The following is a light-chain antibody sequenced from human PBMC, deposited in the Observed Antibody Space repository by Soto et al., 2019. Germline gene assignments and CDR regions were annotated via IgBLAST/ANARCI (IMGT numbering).Light chain of an antibody. J-gene: IGKJ5*01. CDR2: AAS. CDR3: QQVHSFPIT. V-gene: IGKV1-12*01. Sequence: DIQMTQSPSSVSASVGDRVIITCRASQDISTWLAWYQKKPGMAPNLLISAASNLQSGVPSRFSGSGSGTDFTLPINSLQTEDFATYYCQQVHSFPITFGQGTRLDLK. CDR1: QDISTW.